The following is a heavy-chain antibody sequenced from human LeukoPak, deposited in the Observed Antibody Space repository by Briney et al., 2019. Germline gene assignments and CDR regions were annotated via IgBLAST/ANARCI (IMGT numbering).Heavy chain of an antibody. CDR2: IVVGSGNT. CDR1: GFTFTSSA. Sequence: ASVKVSCKASGFTFTSSAMQWVRQARGQRLEWIGWIVVGSGNTNYAQKFQERVTITRDMSTSTAYMELSSLRSDDTAVYYCARGNLVSVDFWSGYGYWGQGTLVTVSS. V-gene: IGHV1-58*02. CDR3: ARGNLVSVDFWSGYGY. J-gene: IGHJ4*02. D-gene: IGHD3-3*01.